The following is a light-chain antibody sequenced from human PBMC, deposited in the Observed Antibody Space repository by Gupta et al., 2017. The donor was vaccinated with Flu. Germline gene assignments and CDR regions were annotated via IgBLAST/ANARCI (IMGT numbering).Light chain of an antibody. CDR2: GAS. J-gene: IGKJ1*01. CDR1: QSISGN. V-gene: IGKV3-15*01. CDR3: LQYHHWPPRAPRT. Sequence: SVSPGERATLSCRASQSISGNLAWYQQRPGQAPRLLIYGASTRATDIPARFSGSGSGTEFTLTISSLQSEDFAVYYCLQYHHWPPRAPRTFGQGTKVDIK.